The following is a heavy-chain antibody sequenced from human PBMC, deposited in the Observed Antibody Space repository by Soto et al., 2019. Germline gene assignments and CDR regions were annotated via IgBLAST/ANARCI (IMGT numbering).Heavy chain of an antibody. J-gene: IGHJ6*02. D-gene: IGHD3-10*01. CDR2: IKGDGSDK. Sequence: GGSLRLSCAASGFTFSVFWMSWVRQAPGKGLEWVANIKGDGSDKYYVDSVKGRFTISRDNAKNSLYLPMNGLRAEDTAVYYCARVWFGDLYGLDVWGQGTTVTVSS. CDR3: ARVWFGDLYGLDV. V-gene: IGHV3-7*03. CDR1: GFTFSVFW.